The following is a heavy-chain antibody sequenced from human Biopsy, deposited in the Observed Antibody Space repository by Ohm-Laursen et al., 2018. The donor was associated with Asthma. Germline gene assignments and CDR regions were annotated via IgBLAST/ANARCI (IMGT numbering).Heavy chain of an antibody. CDR3: ARTYFDFLTGQVHDAFAM. D-gene: IGHD3-9*01. CDR2: INAGNGNT. Sequence: SVKVSCKASGYTFINYAIHWVRQAPGQRLEWTGWINAGNGNTKYSQKFQGRVTISRGTSASTAYMDLSSLRSEDTAVYYCARTYFDFLTGQVHDAFAMWGQGTMVTVSS. V-gene: IGHV1-3*01. CDR1: GYTFINYA. J-gene: IGHJ3*02.